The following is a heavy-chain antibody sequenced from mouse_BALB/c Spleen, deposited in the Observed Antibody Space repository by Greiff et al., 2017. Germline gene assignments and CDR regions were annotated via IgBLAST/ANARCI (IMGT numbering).Heavy chain of an antibody. CDR3: ARSGGGSSWYFDV. CDR1: GYTFTDYW. D-gene: IGHD1-1*01. J-gene: IGHJ1*01. V-gene: IGHV1-69*01. Sequence: QVQLQQPGAELVMPGASVKMSCKASGYTFTDYWMHWVKQRPGQGLEWIGAIDTSDSYTSYNQKFKGKATLTVDESSSTAYMQLSSLTSEDSAVYYCARSGGGSSWYFDVWGAGTTVTVSS. CDR2: IDTSDSYT.